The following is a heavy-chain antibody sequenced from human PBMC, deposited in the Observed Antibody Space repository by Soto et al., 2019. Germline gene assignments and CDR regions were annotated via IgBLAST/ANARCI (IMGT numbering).Heavy chain of an antibody. CDR2: IIPIFGTA. V-gene: IGHV1-69*13. Sequence: ASVKVSCKASGGTFSSYAISWVRQAPGQGLEWMGGIIPIFGTANYAQKFQGRVTITADESTSTAYMELSSLRSEDTAVYYCARVPPFLKLRFYGMDVWGQGPTVTVSS. J-gene: IGHJ6*02. CDR1: GGTFSSYA. CDR3: ARVPPFLKLRFYGMDV. D-gene: IGHD3-16*01.